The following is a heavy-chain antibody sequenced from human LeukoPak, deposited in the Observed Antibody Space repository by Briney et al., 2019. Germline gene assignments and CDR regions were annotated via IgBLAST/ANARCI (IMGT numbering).Heavy chain of an antibody. J-gene: IGHJ5*02. Sequence: GGSLRLSCAASGFTFSSYWMHWVRHAPGKGLVWVSRINDGSSTSYADSVKGRFTISRDNAKNTLYLQMNSLRAEDTAAYYCARPTKEGSSWYWWFDPWGQGTLVTVSS. CDR2: INDGSST. V-gene: IGHV3-74*01. CDR1: GFTFSSYW. CDR3: ARPTKEGSSWYWWFDP. D-gene: IGHD6-13*01.